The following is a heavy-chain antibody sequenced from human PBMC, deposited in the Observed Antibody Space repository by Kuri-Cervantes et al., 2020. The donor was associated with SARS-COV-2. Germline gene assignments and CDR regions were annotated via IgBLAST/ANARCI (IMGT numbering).Heavy chain of an antibody. V-gene: IGHV4-39*07. CDR2: INHSGST. CDR1: GGSISSGGYY. Sequence: SETLSLTCTVSGGSISSGGYYWSWIRQPPGKGLEWIGEINHSGSTNYNPSLKSRVTISVDTSKNQFSLKLSSVTAADTAVYYCARGPRYSSSWYQTLDYRGQGTLVTVSS. J-gene: IGHJ4*02. D-gene: IGHD6-13*01. CDR3: ARGPRYSSSWYQTLDY.